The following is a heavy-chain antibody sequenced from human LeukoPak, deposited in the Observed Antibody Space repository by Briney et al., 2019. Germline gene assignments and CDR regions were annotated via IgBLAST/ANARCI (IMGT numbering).Heavy chain of an antibody. CDR2: IWCDGSNK. CDR1: GFTFSSYG. V-gene: IGHV3-33*01. J-gene: IGHJ4*02. Sequence: GRSLRLSCAASGFTFSSYGMHWVRQAPGKGLEWVAVIWCDGSNKYYADSVKGRFTISRDNSKNTLYLQMNSLRAEDTAVYYCARDLKGDGYFDYWGQGTLVTVSS. CDR3: ARDLKGDGYFDY. D-gene: IGHD2-21*02.